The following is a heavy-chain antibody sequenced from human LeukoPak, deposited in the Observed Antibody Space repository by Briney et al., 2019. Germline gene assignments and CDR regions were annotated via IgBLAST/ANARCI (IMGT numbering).Heavy chain of an antibody. Sequence: SETPSLTCAVYGGSFSGYYWSWIRQPPGKGLEWIGEINHSGSTNYNPSLKSRVTISVDTSKNQFSLKLSSVTAADTAVYYCARESVINYYDSSGYYYWYNWFDPWGQGTLVTVSS. V-gene: IGHV4-34*01. CDR2: INHSGST. CDR3: ARESVINYYDSSGYYYWYNWFDP. D-gene: IGHD3-22*01. CDR1: GGSFSGYY. J-gene: IGHJ5*02.